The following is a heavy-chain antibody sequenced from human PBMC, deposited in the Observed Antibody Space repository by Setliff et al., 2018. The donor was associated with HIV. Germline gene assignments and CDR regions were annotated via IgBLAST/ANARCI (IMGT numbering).Heavy chain of an antibody. CDR2: INPNNGGT. J-gene: IGHJ4*02. CDR1: GYTFTGYY. V-gene: IGHV1-2*02. CDR3: ARDYYDSSGYRYFDY. Sequence: ASVKVSCKASGYTFTGYYMHWVRQAPGQGLEWMGWINPNNGGTNYAQKFQGRVTMTRDTSISTAYMELSRLRSDDTAVYYCARDYYDSSGYRYFDYWGQGTLVTV. D-gene: IGHD3-22*01.